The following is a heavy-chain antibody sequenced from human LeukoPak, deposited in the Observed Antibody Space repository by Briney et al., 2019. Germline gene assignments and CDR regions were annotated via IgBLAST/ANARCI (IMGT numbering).Heavy chain of an antibody. CDR3: ASGAQGIFGRY. Sequence: PSQTLSLTCTVSGGSISSGGHYWSWIRQPPGKGLGLIGYIYHSGSTYYNPSLKSRLTISVDRSKKQFSLKLSSVTAADTAVYYCASGAQGIFGRYWGQGTLDTVSS. CDR2: IYHSGST. J-gene: IGHJ4*02. D-gene: IGHD3/OR15-3a*01. V-gene: IGHV4-30-2*01. CDR1: GGSISSGGHY.